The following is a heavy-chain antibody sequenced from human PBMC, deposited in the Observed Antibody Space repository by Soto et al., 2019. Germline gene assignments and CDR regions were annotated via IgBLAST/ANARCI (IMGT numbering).Heavy chain of an antibody. D-gene: IGHD2-21*01. Sequence: QVQLVESGGGEVQPGRSLRLSCAASGFSLTTFAMEWVRQAPGKGLEWLAGISHDGKNQYYADSVKGRFTISRDISKNTLYLEMNSLRAEDTALYYCASVADYWGQGTLVTVSS. V-gene: IGHV3-30*04. J-gene: IGHJ4*02. CDR2: ISHDGKNQ. CDR1: GFSLTTFA. CDR3: ASVADY.